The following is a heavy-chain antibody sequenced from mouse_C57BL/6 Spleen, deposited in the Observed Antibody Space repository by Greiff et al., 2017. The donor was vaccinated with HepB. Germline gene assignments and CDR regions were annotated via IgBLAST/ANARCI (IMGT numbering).Heavy chain of an antibody. D-gene: IGHD1-1*01. Sequence: VKLQESGAELVKPGASVKISCKASGYAFSSYWMNWVKQRPGKGLEWIGQIYPGDGDTNYNGKFKGKATLTADKSSSTAYMQLSSLTSEDSAVYFCARGLLRNYYFDYWGQGTTLTVSS. J-gene: IGHJ2*01. CDR1: GYAFSSYW. CDR3: ARGLLRNYYFDY. V-gene: IGHV1-80*01. CDR2: IYPGDGDT.